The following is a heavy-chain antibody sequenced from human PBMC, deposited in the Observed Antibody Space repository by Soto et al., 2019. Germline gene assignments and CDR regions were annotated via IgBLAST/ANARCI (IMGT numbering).Heavy chain of an antibody. CDR3: ARESSGWYATLDY. D-gene: IGHD6-19*01. CDR2: IHYSGST. J-gene: IGHJ4*02. Sequence: QVQLQESGPGLVKPSEPLSLTCTVSGGSVSGGSYYWSWIRQPPGKGREWIGYIHYSGSTNYNPSLKSRVTTSVDTSKNQFSLKLSSVTAADTAVYYCARESSGWYATLDYWGQGTLVTVSS. CDR1: GGSVSGGSYY. V-gene: IGHV4-61*01.